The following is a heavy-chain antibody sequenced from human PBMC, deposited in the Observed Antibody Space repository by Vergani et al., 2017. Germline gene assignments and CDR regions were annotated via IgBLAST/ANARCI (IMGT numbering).Heavy chain of an antibody. Sequence: EVQLVESGGGLVQPGGSLRLSCAASGFTFSDHYMDWVRQAPGKGLEWVGRTRNKANSYTTEYAASAKGRFTISRDDSKNSLYLQMNSLKTEDTAVYYCARYGNLYGYFNYWGQGTLVTVSS. V-gene: IGHV3-72*01. CDR3: ARYGNLYGYFNY. D-gene: IGHD1-14*01. J-gene: IGHJ4*02. CDR2: TRNKANSYTT. CDR1: GFTFSDHY.